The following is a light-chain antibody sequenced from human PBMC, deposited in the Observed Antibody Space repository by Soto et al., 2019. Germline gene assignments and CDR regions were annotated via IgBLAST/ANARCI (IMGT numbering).Light chain of an antibody. CDR2: WAS. CDR1: QSVLYSSNNNNY. V-gene: IGKV4-1*01. J-gene: IGKJ1*01. Sequence: DIVMTQSPDSLAVSLGERATINCKSSQSVLYSSNNNNYIAWYQQKPGQPPKLIIYWASTRESGVPDRFGGSGSGTDFTLTISSLQAEDVAIYYCQQYYDTPSTFGQGTKVDIK. CDR3: QQYYDTPST.